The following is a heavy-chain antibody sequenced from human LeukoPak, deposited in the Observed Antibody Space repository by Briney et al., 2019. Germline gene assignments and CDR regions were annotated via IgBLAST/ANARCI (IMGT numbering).Heavy chain of an antibody. J-gene: IGHJ4*02. CDR1: GFTFSSYA. V-gene: IGHV3-30-3*01. Sequence: GRSLRLSCAASGFTFSSYAMRWVRQAPGKGLEWVAVISYDGSNKYYADSVKGRFTISRDNSKNTLYLQMNSLRAEDTAVYYCARDRDYYGSGSYYFTPYYFDYWGQGTLVTVSS. D-gene: IGHD3-10*01. CDR2: ISYDGSNK. CDR3: ARDRDYYGSGSYYFTPYYFDY.